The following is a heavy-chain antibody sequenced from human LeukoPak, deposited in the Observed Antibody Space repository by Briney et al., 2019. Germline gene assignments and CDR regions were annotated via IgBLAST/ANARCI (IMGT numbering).Heavy chain of an antibody. CDR3: AKEHREYYYGSGSYPALDY. Sequence: DGSNKYYADSVKGRFTISRDNSKNTLYLQMNSLRAEDTAVYYCAKEHREYYYGSGSYPALDYWGQGTLVTVSS. J-gene: IGHJ4*02. V-gene: IGHV3-30*01. D-gene: IGHD3-10*01. CDR2: DGSNK.